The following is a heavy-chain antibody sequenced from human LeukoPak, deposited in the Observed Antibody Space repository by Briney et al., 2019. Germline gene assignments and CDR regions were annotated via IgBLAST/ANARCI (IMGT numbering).Heavy chain of an antibody. CDR3: AKGGTLLGYCSSTSCFDAFDI. CDR2: ISYKGSNK. Sequence: GRSLRLSCAASGFTSSSYGMHWVRQAPGKGLEWVAVISYKGSNKYYADSVKGRFTISRDNSKNTLYLQMNSLRAEDTAVYYCAKGGTLLGYCSSTSCFDAFDIWGQGTMVTVSS. J-gene: IGHJ3*02. CDR1: GFTSSSYG. V-gene: IGHV3-30*18. D-gene: IGHD2-2*01.